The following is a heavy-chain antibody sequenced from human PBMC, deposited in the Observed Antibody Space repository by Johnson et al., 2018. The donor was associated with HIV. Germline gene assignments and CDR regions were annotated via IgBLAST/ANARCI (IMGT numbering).Heavy chain of an antibody. CDR2: IYSGGRT. Sequence: VQLVESGGGLVQPARSLKLSCAASGFTVSSNYMSWVRQAPGKGLEWVSVIYSGGRTYYADSVKGRFTISRDNSKNTLYLQMNSLRAEDTAVYYCARDRGYWDAFDIWGQGTMVTVSS. D-gene: IGHD3-22*01. CDR3: ARDRGYWDAFDI. V-gene: IGHV3-53*01. CDR1: GFTVSSNY. J-gene: IGHJ3*02.